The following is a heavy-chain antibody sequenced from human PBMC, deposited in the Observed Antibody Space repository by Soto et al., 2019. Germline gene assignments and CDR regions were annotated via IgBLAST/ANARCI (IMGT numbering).Heavy chain of an antibody. V-gene: IGHV3-23*01. Sequence: EVQLLESGGGLVQPGGSLRLSCAASGFTFSTYAMNWARQAPGKGLEWVSTISGSGASTHYADSVKGRFTISRDNSKNTLYLQMNTLRAEDTAVFYCAKASGSGTMGAFDYWGQGSLVTVSS. CDR1: GFTFSTYA. CDR3: AKASGSGTMGAFDY. D-gene: IGHD3-10*01. J-gene: IGHJ4*02. CDR2: ISGSGAST.